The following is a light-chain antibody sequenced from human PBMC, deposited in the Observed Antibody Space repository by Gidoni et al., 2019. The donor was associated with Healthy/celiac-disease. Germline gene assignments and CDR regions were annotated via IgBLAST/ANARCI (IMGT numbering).Light chain of an antibody. CDR3: QQYYSTLGGT. Sequence: DIQMTQSPSSLSASVGDRVTITCRASQGISNSLAWYQQKPGKAPKLLLYAASRLESGVPSRFSGRGSGTDYTLTISSLQPEDFATYYCQQYYSTLGGTCGQXTKVEIK. J-gene: IGKJ1*01. CDR1: QGISNS. V-gene: IGKV1-NL1*01. CDR2: AAS.